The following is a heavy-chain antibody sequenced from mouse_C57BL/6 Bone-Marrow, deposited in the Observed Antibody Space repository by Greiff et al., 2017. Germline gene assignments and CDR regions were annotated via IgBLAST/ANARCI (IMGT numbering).Heavy chain of an antibody. J-gene: IGHJ4*01. CDR2: IYPGDGDT. D-gene: IGHD2-5*01. Sequence: QVQLQQSGPELVKPGASVKISCTASGYAFSSSWMNWVKQRPGKGLEWIGRIYPGDGDTNYPGKFKGKATMTADQSSSTAYMQLSSLTSEYSAVYFCARGNSNYAMDYWGQGTSVTVSS. CDR3: ARGNSNYAMDY. V-gene: IGHV1-82*01. CDR1: GYAFSSSW.